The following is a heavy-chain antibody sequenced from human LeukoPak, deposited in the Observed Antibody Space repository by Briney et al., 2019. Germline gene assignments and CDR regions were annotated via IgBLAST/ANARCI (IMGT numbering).Heavy chain of an antibody. CDR3: ARGVATNGNFDY. J-gene: IGHJ4*02. V-gene: IGHV4-59*12. CDR1: GGSISSYY. Sequence: SETLSLTCTVSGGSISSYYWSWIRQPPGKGLEWIGYIYNSASTYYNPSLRSRGSISIDTSKNQFSLRLSSVNVADTAVYYCARGVATNGNFDYWGQGSLVTVSS. CDR2: IYNSAST. D-gene: IGHD5-12*01.